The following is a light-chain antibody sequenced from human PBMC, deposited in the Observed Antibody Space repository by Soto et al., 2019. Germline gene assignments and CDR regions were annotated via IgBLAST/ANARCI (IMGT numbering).Light chain of an antibody. CDR3: QVWDDSNGQQGV. J-gene: IGLJ1*01. CDR1: DLRSKS. V-gene: IGLV3-21*02. CDR2: DDR. Sequence: SYELTQPPSVSVAPGQTARITCGGNDLRSKSVHWYQQKPGQAPALVLYDDRYRPSGIPERFSGSKSGNTATLTISRVEAGDEADYCCQVWDDSNGQQGVFGTGTKVAVL.